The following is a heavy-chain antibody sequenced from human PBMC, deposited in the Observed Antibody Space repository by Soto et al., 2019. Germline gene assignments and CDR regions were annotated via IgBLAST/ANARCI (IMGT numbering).Heavy chain of an antibody. CDR2: VYYTGTT. D-gene: IGHD3-3*01. CDR1: GESMSPHY. Sequence: SETLSLTCTGSGESMSPHYWTWVRRPPGKGLEWVGYVYYTGTTMYNPSLKSRLTISVDRSKNQVSLNLTSVTAADTAVYFCASLGGYYPAFDHWIQGTLVTVSS. V-gene: IGHV4-59*08. CDR3: ASLGGYYPAFDH. J-gene: IGHJ4*02.